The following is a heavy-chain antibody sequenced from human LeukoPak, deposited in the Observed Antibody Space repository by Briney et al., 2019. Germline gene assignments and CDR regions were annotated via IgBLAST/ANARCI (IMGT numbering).Heavy chain of an antibody. D-gene: IGHD3-10*01. V-gene: IGHV3-66*02. CDR1: GFTVSSNY. CDR3: ARVIMVRGVISHFDY. Sequence: PGGSLRLSCAASGFTVSSNYMSWVSQAPGKRLEWVSVIYSGGSTYYADSVKGRFTISRDNSKNTLYLQMNSLRAEDTAVYYCARVIMVRGVISHFDYWGQGTLVTVSS. J-gene: IGHJ4*02. CDR2: IYSGGST.